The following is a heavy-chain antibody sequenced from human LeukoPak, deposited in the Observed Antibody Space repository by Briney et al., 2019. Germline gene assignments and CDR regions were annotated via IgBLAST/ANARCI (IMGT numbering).Heavy chain of an antibody. CDR1: GYTLTELS. Sequence: ASVKVSCKVSGYTLTELSMHWVRQAPGKGLEWMGGFDPEDGETIYAQKFQGRVTMTEDTSTDTAYMELSSLRSEDTAVYYCATSREFAHWFDPWGQGTLVTVSS. D-gene: IGHD3-10*01. CDR2: FDPEDGET. V-gene: IGHV1-24*01. CDR3: ATSREFAHWFDP. J-gene: IGHJ5*02.